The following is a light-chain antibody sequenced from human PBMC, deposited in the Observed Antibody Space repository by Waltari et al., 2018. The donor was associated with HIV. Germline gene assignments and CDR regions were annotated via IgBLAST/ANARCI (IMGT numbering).Light chain of an antibody. CDR2: EVT. Sequence: QPALTQPASVSGSPGLSTTISCTETSGDVDNYNLVSWYQQYTGRAPKLLMYEVTKRPSGVSNRFSGSKSGNTASLTISDLQAEDEAKYYCCSYGNSGTFVLFGGGTRVTV. CDR3: CSYGNSGTFVL. J-gene: IGLJ2*01. CDR1: SGDVDNYNL. V-gene: IGLV2-23*02.